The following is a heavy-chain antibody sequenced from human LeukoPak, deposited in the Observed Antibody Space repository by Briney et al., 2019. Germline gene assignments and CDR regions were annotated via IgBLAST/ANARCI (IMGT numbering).Heavy chain of an antibody. V-gene: IGHV4-38-2*02. CDR3: ARDPFDY. CDR2: VYHSGST. J-gene: IGHJ4*02. Sequence: SETLSLTCAVSGYSISSGYYWGWIRQPPGKGLEWIGSVYHSGSTYYHPSLQSRVTISVDTSKNQFSLQLSSVTAADTAVYYCARDPFDYWGQGTLVTVSS. CDR1: GYSISSGYY.